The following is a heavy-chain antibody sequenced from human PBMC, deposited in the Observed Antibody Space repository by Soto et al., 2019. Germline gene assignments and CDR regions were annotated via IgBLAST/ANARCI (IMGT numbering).Heavy chain of an antibody. CDR3: ATLPPRIVVVVLPIPS. CDR2: IYHTGST. J-gene: IGHJ4*02. V-gene: IGHV4-4*02. CDR1: GGSISSTNW. Sequence: QVQLQQSGPRLARPSGTLSLTCVVSGGSISSTNWWTWVRQTPGKGLEWIGEIYHTGSTKYNPSLKNRDTTSLDKSNNHFPLNLKSVTAADTAVYYCATLPPRIVVVVLPIPSWGQGTLVTVSS. D-gene: IGHD2-15*01.